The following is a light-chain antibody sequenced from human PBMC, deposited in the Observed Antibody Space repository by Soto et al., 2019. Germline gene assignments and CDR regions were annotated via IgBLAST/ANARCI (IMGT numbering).Light chain of an antibody. J-gene: IGLJ1*01. CDR3: QSYDNTLSGPIYV. Sequence: QSVLTHPPSVSGALGQRVTISCTGITSKIGAGYDVHWYQLLPGRAPKLLIYGNTNRPSGVPDRFSGSKSATSASLAITGLQAEDEAIYYCQSYDNTLSGPIYVFGTGTKVTVL. CDR1: TSKIGAGYD. V-gene: IGLV1-40*01. CDR2: GNT.